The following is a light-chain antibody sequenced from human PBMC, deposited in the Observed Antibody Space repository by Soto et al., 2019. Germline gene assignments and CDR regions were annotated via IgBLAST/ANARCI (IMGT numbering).Light chain of an antibody. CDR1: QSISSW. J-gene: IGKJ1*01. CDR3: QQYNSYTWT. Sequence: DIQMTQSPSTLSASVGDRVTITCRASQSISSWLAWYQQKPGKAPKLLIYDASSLESGVPSRFSVSGSGTEFTLTISSLKPDDFATYYCQQYNSYTWTFGQGTKVEIK. V-gene: IGKV1-5*01. CDR2: DAS.